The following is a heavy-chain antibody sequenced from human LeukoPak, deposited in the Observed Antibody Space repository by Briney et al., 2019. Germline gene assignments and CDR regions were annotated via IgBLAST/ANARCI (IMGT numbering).Heavy chain of an antibody. CDR3: ARRPYSDTSGRLSDV. Sequence: PGGSLRLSCAASGFAFSSYNMNWVRQAPGKGLEWISYIGSSGSPTHYADSVGGRFTISRDNAKNSLYLQMNSLRDEDTAVYFCARRPYSDTSGRLSDVWGQGTTVTVSS. CDR2: IGSSGSPT. D-gene: IGHD3-22*01. J-gene: IGHJ6*02. CDR1: GFAFSSYN. V-gene: IGHV3-48*02.